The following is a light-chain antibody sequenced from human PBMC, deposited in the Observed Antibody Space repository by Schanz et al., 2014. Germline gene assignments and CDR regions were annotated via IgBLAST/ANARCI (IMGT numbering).Light chain of an antibody. Sequence: EIVMTQSPATLSVSPGERATLSCRASQSVSNDLAWYQQKPGQAPKLLFYGASTRATGIPARFGGSGSGTEFTLTISSLQSEDFAVYYCQQYNSWPVTFGGGTKVEIK. J-gene: IGKJ4*01. CDR3: QQYNSWPVT. CDR2: GAS. CDR1: QSVSND. V-gene: IGKV3D-15*01.